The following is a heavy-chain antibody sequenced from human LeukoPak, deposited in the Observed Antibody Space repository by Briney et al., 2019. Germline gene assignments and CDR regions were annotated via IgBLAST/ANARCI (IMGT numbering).Heavy chain of an antibody. J-gene: IGHJ4*02. CDR1: GFTFSSYN. Sequence: PGGSLRLSCAASGFTFSSYNMNWVRQAPGKGLEWVSSITSGSSYRFYADSVKGRFTISRDNAKNSLYLQMNSLRAEDTAVYYCARDWTGPVDYWGQGTLVTVSS. CDR2: ITSGSSYR. V-gene: IGHV3-21*01. D-gene: IGHD3/OR15-3a*01. CDR3: ARDWTGPVDY.